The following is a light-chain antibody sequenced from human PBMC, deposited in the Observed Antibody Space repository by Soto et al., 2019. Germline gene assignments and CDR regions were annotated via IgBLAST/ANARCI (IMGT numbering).Light chain of an antibody. Sequence: QSALTQPASVSGSPGQSIIISCTGTSSDVGGYNYVSWYQQHPGEAPKLMIYDVSDRPSGVSNRFSASKSGNTASLTISGLQPEDEANYLCCTYISSSTPWVFGTGTKVTVL. CDR2: DVS. V-gene: IGLV2-14*03. CDR1: SSDVGGYNY. J-gene: IGLJ1*01. CDR3: CTYISSSTPWV.